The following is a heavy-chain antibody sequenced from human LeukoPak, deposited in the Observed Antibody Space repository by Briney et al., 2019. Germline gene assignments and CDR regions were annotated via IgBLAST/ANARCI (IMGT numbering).Heavy chain of an antibody. CDR3: ANLFTVVTAIFDY. D-gene: IGHD4-23*01. V-gene: IGHV3-23*01. CDR1: GFTFSSYA. Sequence: GGSLRLSCAASGFTFSSYAVSWVRQAPGKELEWVSAISGSGGSTYCADSVKGRFTISRDNSKNTLYLQMNSLRAEDTAVYYCANLFTVVTAIFDYWGQGTLVTVSS. J-gene: IGHJ4*02. CDR2: ISGSGGST.